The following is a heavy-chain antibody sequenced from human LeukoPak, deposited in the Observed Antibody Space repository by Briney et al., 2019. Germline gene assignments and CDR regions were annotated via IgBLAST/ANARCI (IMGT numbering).Heavy chain of an antibody. J-gene: IGHJ4*02. D-gene: IGHD6-19*01. CDR3: ARINSGWYYFDY. CDR1: GFTFSSYS. CDR2: ISSSSSYI. V-gene: IGHV3-21*01. Sequence: GGCLRLSCAASGFTFSSYSMNWVRQAPGKGLEWVSSISSSSSYIYYADSVKGRFSISRDNAKNSLYLQMNSLRAEDTAVYYCARINSGWYYFDYWGQGTLVTVSS.